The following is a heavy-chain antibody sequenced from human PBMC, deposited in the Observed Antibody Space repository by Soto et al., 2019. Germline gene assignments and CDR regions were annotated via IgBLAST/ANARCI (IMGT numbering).Heavy chain of an antibody. V-gene: IGHV1-18*01. CDR1: GYTFTSYG. D-gene: IGHD2-15*01. CDR2: ISAYNGNT. J-gene: IGHJ4*02. Sequence: ASVKVSCKASGYTFTSYGISWVRQAPGQRLEWMGWISAYNGNTNYAQKLQGRVTMTTDTSTSTAYMELRSLRSDDTAVYYCARDYRTVVVAATQSVHFDYWGQGTLVTVSS. CDR3: ARDYRTVVVAATQSVHFDY.